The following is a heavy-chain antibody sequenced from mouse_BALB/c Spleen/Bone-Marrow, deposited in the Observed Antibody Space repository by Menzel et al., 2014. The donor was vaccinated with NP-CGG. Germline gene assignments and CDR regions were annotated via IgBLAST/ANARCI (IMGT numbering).Heavy chain of an antibody. D-gene: IGHD1-1*02. CDR2: IYPGDGDT. J-gene: IGHJ2*01. V-gene: IGHV1-80*01. CDR3: ARSTSTMDY. Sequence: QVQLQQSGAELVRPGSPLKISCKASGYAFSSYWMNWVKQRPGQGLEWIGQIYPGDGDTNYNGKFKGKATLTADKSSSTAYMQLSSLTSEDSAVYFCARSTSTMDYWGQGTTLTVSS. CDR1: GYAFSSYW.